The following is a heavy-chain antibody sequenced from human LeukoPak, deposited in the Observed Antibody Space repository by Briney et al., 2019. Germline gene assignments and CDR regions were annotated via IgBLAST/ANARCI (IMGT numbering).Heavy chain of an antibody. CDR3: ARGSGYSYGFPDY. CDR2: ISGSGDNT. CDR1: GFTFSSYA. V-gene: IGHV3-23*01. D-gene: IGHD5-18*01. Sequence: PGGSLRLSCAASGFTFSSYAMSWVRQAPGKGLEWVSGISGSGDNTYYADSVKGRFTISRDNSKNTLYLQMNSLRAEDTAVYYCARGSGYSYGFPDYWGQGTLVTVSS. J-gene: IGHJ4*02.